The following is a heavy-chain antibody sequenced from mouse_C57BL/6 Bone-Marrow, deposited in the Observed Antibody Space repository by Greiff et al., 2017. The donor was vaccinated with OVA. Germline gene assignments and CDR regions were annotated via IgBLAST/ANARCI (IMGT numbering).Heavy chain of an antibody. CDR1: GYTFTDYE. V-gene: IGHV1-15*01. D-gene: IGHD2-5*01. Sequence: VKLMESGAELVRPGASVTLSCKASGYTFTDYEMHWVKQTPVHGLEWIGAIDPETGGTAYNQKFKGKATLTADKSSSTAYMELRSLTSEDSAVYYCTGSYSNYGDFDYWGQGTTLTVSS. J-gene: IGHJ2*01. CDR2: IDPETGGT. CDR3: TGSYSNYGDFDY.